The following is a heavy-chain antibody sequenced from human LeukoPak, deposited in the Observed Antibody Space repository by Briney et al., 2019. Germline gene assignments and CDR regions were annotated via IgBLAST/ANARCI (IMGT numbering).Heavy chain of an antibody. CDR3: AKDGVYGSGSSYYFDY. D-gene: IGHD3-10*01. CDR1: GFTFISYP. J-gene: IGHJ4*02. CDR2: IRGSGGNT. Sequence: RPGGSLRLSFAAPGFTFISYPMSWVRQAPAKGLELVSAIRGSGGNTYYADSVKGRFTISRDNSKNTLSLQMNRLGAEDTAVYYCAKDGVYGSGSSYYFDYWGQGTMVTVSS. V-gene: IGHV3-23*01.